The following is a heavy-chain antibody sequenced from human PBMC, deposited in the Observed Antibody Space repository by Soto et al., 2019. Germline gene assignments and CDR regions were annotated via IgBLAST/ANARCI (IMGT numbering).Heavy chain of an antibody. Sequence: LRLSCETSGFTFDDYSMHWVRQAPGKGLEWVSGISWNSGDIAYADSVKGRFTISRDNAKNSLFLQMNSLTIEDTALYYCAKRKRSYGSGSRAYFDFWGRGTLVTVSS. J-gene: IGHJ2*01. D-gene: IGHD3-10*01. CDR2: ISWNSGDI. CDR1: GFTFDDYS. V-gene: IGHV3-9*01. CDR3: AKRKRSYGSGSRAYFDF.